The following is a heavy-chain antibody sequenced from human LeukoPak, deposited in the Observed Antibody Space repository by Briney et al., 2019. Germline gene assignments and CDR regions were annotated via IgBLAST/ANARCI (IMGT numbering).Heavy chain of an antibody. V-gene: IGHV4-4*02. J-gene: IGHJ4*02. Sequence: SGTLSLTCAVSGGSISSSNWWSWVRQPPGKGLEWIGEIYHSGSTNYSPSLKSRVTISVDKSKNQFSLKLSSVTAADTAVYYCARGSHKLWFGEFFDYWGQGTLVTVSS. CDR1: GGSISSSNW. CDR3: ARGSHKLWFGEFFDY. D-gene: IGHD3-10*01. CDR2: IYHSGST.